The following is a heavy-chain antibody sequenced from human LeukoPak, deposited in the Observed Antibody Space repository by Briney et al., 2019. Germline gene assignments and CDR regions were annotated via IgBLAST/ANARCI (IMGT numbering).Heavy chain of an antibody. CDR2: ISAYNGNT. J-gene: IGHJ6*02. Sequence: ASVKVSCKASGYTFTSYGISWVRQVPGQGLEWMGWISAYNGNTNYAQKLQGRVTMTTDTSTSTAYMELRSLRSDDTAVYYCARDRSGVSIAARPDYYYGMDVWGQGTTVTVSS. CDR3: ARDRSGVSIAARPDYYYGMDV. D-gene: IGHD6-6*01. V-gene: IGHV1-18*01. CDR1: GYTFTSYG.